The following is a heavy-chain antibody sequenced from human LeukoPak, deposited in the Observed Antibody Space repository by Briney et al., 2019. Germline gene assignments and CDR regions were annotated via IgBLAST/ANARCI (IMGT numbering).Heavy chain of an antibody. Sequence: SETLSLTCTVSGASITTTNYWGWIRQAPGKGLEWIGHIYYSGTTSYSPSLNSRVTISVDTSKNQLSLRLSSVTAADTAVYYCTRHHYDSTGSFDYWGQGALVTVSS. J-gene: IGHJ4*02. CDR2: IYYSGTT. CDR1: GASITTTNY. CDR3: TRHHYDSTGSFDY. D-gene: IGHD3-22*01. V-gene: IGHV4-39*01.